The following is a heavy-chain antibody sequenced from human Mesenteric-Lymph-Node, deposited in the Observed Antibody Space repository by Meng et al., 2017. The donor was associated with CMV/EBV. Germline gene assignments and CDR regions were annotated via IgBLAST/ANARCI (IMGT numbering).Heavy chain of an antibody. V-gene: IGHV3-23*01. CDR3: AKLEVIRFLGWLPVDY. D-gene: IGHD3-3*01. J-gene: IGHJ4*02. Sequence: GESLKISWAASGFTFSNAWMSWVRQAPGKGLEWVSTISGTDDDSANYADSVRGRFTISRDNSKNTLSLQMDSLRAEDTAVYYCAKLEVIRFLGWLPVDYWGQGTLVTVSS. CDR1: GFTFSNAW. CDR2: ISGTDDDSA.